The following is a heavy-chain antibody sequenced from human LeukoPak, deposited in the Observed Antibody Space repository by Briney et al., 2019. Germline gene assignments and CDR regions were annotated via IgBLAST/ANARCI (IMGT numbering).Heavy chain of an antibody. CDR3: ARGGFLESSWWYFDL. CDR1: GFTFSDYY. CDR2: ISSSGHTI. J-gene: IGHJ2*01. V-gene: IGHV3-11*01. Sequence: GGSLRLSCAASGFTFSDYYMSWIRQAPGKGLEWVSYISSSGHTIYYADSVRGRFTISRDNAKNSLYLQMNSLRAEDTAVYYCARGGFLESSWWYFDLWGRGTLVTVSS. D-gene: IGHD1-1*01.